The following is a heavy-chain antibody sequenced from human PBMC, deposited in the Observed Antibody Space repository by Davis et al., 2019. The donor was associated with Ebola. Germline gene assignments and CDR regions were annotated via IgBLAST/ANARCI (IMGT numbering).Heavy chain of an antibody. CDR3: ARANFLGWGGGWFDP. D-gene: IGHD3-3*01. CDR1: GYTFTGYY. Sequence: ASVKVSCKASGYTFTGYYMHWVRQAPGQGLEWMGWISAYNGNTNYAQKLQGRVTMTTDTSTSTAYMELRSLRSDDTAVYYCARANFLGWGGGWFDPWGQGTLVTVSS. CDR2: ISAYNGNT. V-gene: IGHV1-18*04. J-gene: IGHJ5*02.